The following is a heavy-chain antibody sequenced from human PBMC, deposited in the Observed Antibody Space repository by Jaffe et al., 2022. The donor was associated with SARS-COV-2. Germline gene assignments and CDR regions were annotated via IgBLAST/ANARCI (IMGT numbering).Heavy chain of an antibody. D-gene: IGHD4-17*01. V-gene: IGHV3-9*01. CDR1: GFTFDDYA. CDR3: AKDIGRYDYGDYRWDAFDI. J-gene: IGHJ3*02. Sequence: EVQLVESGGGLVQPGRSLRLSCAASGFTFDDYAMHWVRQAPGKGLEWVSGISWNSGSIGYADSVKGRFTISRDNAKNSLYLQMNSLRAEDTALYYCAKDIGRYDYGDYRWDAFDIWGQGTMVTVSS. CDR2: ISWNSGSI.